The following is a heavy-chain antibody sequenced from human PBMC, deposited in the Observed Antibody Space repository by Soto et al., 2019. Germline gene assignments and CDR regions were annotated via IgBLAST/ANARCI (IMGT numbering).Heavy chain of an antibody. Sequence: APVKVSCKASGYTFTGYYMHWVRQAPGQGLEWMGWINPNSGGTNYAQKFQGWVTMTRDTSISTAYMEVSRLRSDDTAGYYCARGGQIIVGATTAAFDIWGQGTMVTVSS. D-gene: IGHD1-26*01. CDR2: INPNSGGT. V-gene: IGHV1-2*04. J-gene: IGHJ3*02. CDR3: ARGGQIIVGATTAAFDI. CDR1: GYTFTGYY.